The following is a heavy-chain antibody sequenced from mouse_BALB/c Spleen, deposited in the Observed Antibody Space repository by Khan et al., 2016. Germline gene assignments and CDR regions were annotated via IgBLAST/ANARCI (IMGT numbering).Heavy chain of an antibody. CDR2: ISSGGST. V-gene: IGHV5-6-5*01. CDR3: ASEGGGWYDGWFAY. D-gene: IGHD2-14*01. J-gene: IGHJ3*01. Sequence: EVELVESGGGLVKPGGSLKLSCAASGFTFSSYAMSWVRQTPEKRLEWVASISSGGSTYYPDSVKGRFTISRDNARNILYLQMSSLKSEDTAMDYCASEGGGWYDGWFAYWGQGTLVTVSA. CDR1: GFTFSSYA.